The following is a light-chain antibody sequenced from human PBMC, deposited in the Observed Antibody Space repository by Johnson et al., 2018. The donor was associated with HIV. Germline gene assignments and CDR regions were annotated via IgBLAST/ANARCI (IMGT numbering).Light chain of an antibody. Sequence: VLTQPPSVSAAPGQRVNISCSGHSSNLENYFVSWYQQLPGAAPRLLIYEDYKRPSGIPDRFSGSKSGASATLGITGLQTGDEADYYCGVWDASLSPHYVFGTGTTITVL. J-gene: IGLJ1*01. CDR1: SSNLENYF. CDR2: EDY. V-gene: IGLV1-51*02. CDR3: GVWDASLSPHYV.